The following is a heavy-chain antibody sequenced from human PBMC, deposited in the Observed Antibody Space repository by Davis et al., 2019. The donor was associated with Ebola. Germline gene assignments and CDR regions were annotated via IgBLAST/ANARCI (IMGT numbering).Heavy chain of an antibody. CDR1: DPTVPTTY. CDR2: IYISDST. J-gene: IGHJ4*02. Sequence: GGSLRLSCAVSDPTVPTTYIRWVRQAAGKGLVWVALIYISDSTYYAESVKGRFSIFRDNSKNTLYLQMNSLRAEDTAIYYCADSYPRFEYWGQGALDTVSS. D-gene: IGHD3-16*01. CDR3: ADSYPRFEY. V-gene: IGHV3-53*01.